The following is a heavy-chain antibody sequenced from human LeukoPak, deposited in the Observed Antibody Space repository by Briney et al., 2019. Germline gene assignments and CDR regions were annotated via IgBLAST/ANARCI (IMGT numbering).Heavy chain of an antibody. CDR2: INAGNGDT. J-gene: IGHJ4*02. CDR1: GYTFSDYA. D-gene: IGHD6-19*01. CDR3: ARNLVGKTDFDY. V-gene: IGHV1-3*01. Sequence: ASAKVSCKASGYTFSDYAMHWVRQAPGQRLEWMGWINAGNGDTKYSQKFQGRVTITWDTSASTVHMELSSLRSEDTAVYYCARNLVGKTDFDYWGQGTLVTVSS.